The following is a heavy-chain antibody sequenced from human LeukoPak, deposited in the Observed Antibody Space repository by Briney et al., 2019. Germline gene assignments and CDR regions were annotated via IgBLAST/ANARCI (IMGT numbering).Heavy chain of an antibody. J-gene: IGHJ6*02. D-gene: IGHD6-13*01. CDR2: VNPNSGNT. CDR1: GYTYTSYD. V-gene: IGHV1-8*01. CDR3: ARGSIAAAGIDPYYYGMDV. Sequence: ASVKVSCKASGYTYTSYDINWVRQATGQRLEWLGWVNPNSGNTGYTQKFQCRVTMTRNTSISTAYMELSSLRSEDTAVYYCARGSIAAAGIDPYYYGMDVWGQGTTVTVSS.